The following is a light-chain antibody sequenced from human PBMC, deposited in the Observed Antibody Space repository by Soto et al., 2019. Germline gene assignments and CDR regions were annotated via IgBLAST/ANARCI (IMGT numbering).Light chain of an antibody. Sequence: DIQMTQSPSSLSASVGDRVTITCRASRDISKSLAWYQQKPGKVPKLLIYGASTLQPGAPSRFSGSGSGTDFTLTTSSLQPEDVATYYCQKYNSAPWTFGQGTKVELK. CDR2: GAS. CDR3: QKYNSAPWT. CDR1: RDISKS. V-gene: IGKV1-27*01. J-gene: IGKJ1*01.